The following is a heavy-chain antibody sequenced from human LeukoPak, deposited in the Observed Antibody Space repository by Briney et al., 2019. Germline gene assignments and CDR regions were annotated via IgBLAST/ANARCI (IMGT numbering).Heavy chain of an antibody. D-gene: IGHD6-13*01. Sequence: ASVKVSCKVSGYTLTELSMHWVRQAPGKGLEWMGGFDPEDGETIYAQKFQGRVTMTEDTSTDTAYMELSRLRSEDTAVYYCATDLRLGIAADEVNYWGQGTLVTVSS. J-gene: IGHJ4*02. CDR1: GYTLTELS. CDR2: FDPEDGET. CDR3: ATDLRLGIAADEVNY. V-gene: IGHV1-24*01.